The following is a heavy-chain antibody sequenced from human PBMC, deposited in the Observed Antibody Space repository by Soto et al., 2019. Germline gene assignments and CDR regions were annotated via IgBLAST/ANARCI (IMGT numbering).Heavy chain of an antibody. Sequence: QVQLVESGGGVVQPGKSLRLSCAASGFTFSTYGMHWVRQAPGKGLEWVAVIWYDGSNKYHGDSLKGRFTISRDNSKNTLNPQINNLRPEDTAVYYCGRDGALGDTAVVDSWGQGTLVTVSS. D-gene: IGHD5-18*01. CDR2: IWYDGSNK. V-gene: IGHV3-33*01. CDR1: GFTFSTYG. CDR3: GRDGALGDTAVVDS. J-gene: IGHJ4*02.